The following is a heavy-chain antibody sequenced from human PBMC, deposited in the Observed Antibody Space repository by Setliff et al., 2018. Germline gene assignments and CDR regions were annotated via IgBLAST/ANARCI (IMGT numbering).Heavy chain of an antibody. CDR1: GYTFTNYG. CDR2: INNYNTNT. D-gene: IGHD3-22*01. V-gene: IGHV1-18*01. J-gene: IGHJ4*02. Sequence: GASVKVSCKASGYTFTNYGITWVRQAPGQGLEWMGWINNYNTNTKYAQKLQGRVTMTTDTSTSTAYMELRSLRSDDTAVYYCARINFYVSSGCYYAPESWGQGTMVTVSS. CDR3: ARINFYVSSGCYYAPES.